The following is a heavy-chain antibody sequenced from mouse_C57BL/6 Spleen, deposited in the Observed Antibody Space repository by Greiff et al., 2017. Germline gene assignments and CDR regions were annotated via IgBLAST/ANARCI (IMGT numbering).Heavy chain of an antibody. CDR3: VREPRYSNYYAMDY. CDR2: IRSKSSNYAT. J-gene: IGHJ4*01. Sequence: EVKVVESGGGLVQPKGSLKLSCAASGFTFNTYAMHWVRQAPGKGLEWVARIRSKSSNYATYYADSVKDRFTISRDDSQSMLYLQMNNLKTEDTAMYYCVREPRYSNYYAMDYWGQGTSVTVSS. D-gene: IGHD2-5*01. CDR1: GFTFNTYA. V-gene: IGHV10-3*01.